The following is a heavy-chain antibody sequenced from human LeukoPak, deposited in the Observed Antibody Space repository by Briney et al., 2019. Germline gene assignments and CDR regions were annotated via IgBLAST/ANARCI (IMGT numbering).Heavy chain of an antibody. CDR2: IRYDGSNK. CDR1: GFTFSSYW. CDR3: TKTLRELSGGAFDI. J-gene: IGHJ3*02. V-gene: IGHV3-30*02. D-gene: IGHD1-26*01. Sequence: GGSLRLSCAASGFTFSSYWMLWVRQAPGKGLEWVAFIRYDGSNKYYADSVKGRFTISRDNSKNTLYLQMNSLRAEDTAVYYCTKTLRELSGGAFDIXXQGTMVTVSS.